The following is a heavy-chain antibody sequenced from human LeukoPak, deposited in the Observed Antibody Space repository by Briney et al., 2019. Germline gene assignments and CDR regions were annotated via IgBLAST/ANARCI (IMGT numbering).Heavy chain of an antibody. Sequence: QPGGSLRLSCAASGFTFSSYAMHWVRQAPGKGLEWVAVISYDGSNKYYADSVKGRFTISRDNAKNSLYLQMNSLRAEDTAVYYCARTRYCSSTSCYKPYYGMDVWGQGTTVTVSS. CDR2: ISYDGSNK. D-gene: IGHD2-2*02. CDR1: GFTFSSYA. CDR3: ARTRYCSSTSCYKPYYGMDV. J-gene: IGHJ6*02. V-gene: IGHV3-30-3*01.